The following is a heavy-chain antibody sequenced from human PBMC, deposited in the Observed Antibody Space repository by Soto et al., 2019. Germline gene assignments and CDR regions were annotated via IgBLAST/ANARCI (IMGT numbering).Heavy chain of an antibody. V-gene: IGHV3-30*18. J-gene: IGHJ4*02. D-gene: IGHD3-3*01. Sequence: QVQLVESGGGVVQPGRSLRLSCAASGFTFSSYGMHWVRQAPGKGLEWVAVISYDGSNKYYADSVKGRFTISRDNSKNTLYLQMNSLRAEDTAVYYCAKEYYDFLGCLDYWGQGTLVTVSS. CDR2: ISYDGSNK. CDR3: AKEYYDFLGCLDY. CDR1: GFTFSSYG.